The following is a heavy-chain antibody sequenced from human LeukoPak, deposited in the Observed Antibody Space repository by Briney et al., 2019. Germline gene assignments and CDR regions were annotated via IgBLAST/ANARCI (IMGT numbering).Heavy chain of an antibody. Sequence: SETLSLTCAVSGGSISSSNWWIWVRQPPGKGLEWIGEIYHSGTTNYNPSLKSRVTISVDTSKNQFSLKLSSVTAADTAVYYCARDRYYYDSSGYYRLLDYWGQGTLVTVSS. J-gene: IGHJ4*02. CDR1: GGSISSSNW. CDR2: IYHSGTT. CDR3: ARDRYYYDSSGYYRLLDY. D-gene: IGHD3-22*01. V-gene: IGHV4-4*02.